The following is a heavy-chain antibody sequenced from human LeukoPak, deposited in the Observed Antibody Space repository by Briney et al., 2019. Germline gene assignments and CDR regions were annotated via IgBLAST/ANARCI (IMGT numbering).Heavy chain of an antibody. V-gene: IGHV3-23*01. CDR3: AKGRAGYSGGSIYYFDY. J-gene: IGHJ4*02. D-gene: IGHD6-19*01. CDR1: GFTFSSYA. CDR2: ISGSGGST. Sequence: GGSLRLSCAASGFTFSSYAMSWVRQAPGKGLEWVSGISGSGGSTYYADSVKGRFTISRDNSKNTLYLQMNSLRAEDTAVYYCAKGRAGYSGGSIYYFDYWGQGTLVTVSS.